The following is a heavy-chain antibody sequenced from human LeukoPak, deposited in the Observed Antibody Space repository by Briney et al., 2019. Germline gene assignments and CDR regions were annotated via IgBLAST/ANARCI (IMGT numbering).Heavy chain of an antibody. CDR3: AKDRYDILTGYFDY. Sequence: PGGSLRLSCAASGFTLSTSWMHWVRQTPGKGLEWVSAISGSGGSTYYADSVKGRFTISRDNSKNTLYLQMNSLRAEDTAVYYCAKDRYDILTGYFDYWGQGTLVTVSS. V-gene: IGHV3-23*01. D-gene: IGHD3-9*01. CDR1: GFTLSTSW. J-gene: IGHJ4*02. CDR2: ISGSGGST.